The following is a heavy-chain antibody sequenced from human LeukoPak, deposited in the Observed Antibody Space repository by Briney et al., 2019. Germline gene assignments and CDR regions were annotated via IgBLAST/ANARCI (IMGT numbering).Heavy chain of an antibody. Sequence: SETLSLTCTFSGGFISSSSYYWGWIRQPPGKGLEWIGSIYYSGSTYYSPSLKSRLTIYVDTSKNQFSLKLSSVPAADTAVYYCARLGYCSSTSCYNFDYWGQGTLVTVSS. CDR3: ARLGYCSSTSCYNFDY. J-gene: IGHJ4*02. CDR2: IYYSGST. CDR1: GGFISSSSYY. D-gene: IGHD2-2*01. V-gene: IGHV4-39*01.